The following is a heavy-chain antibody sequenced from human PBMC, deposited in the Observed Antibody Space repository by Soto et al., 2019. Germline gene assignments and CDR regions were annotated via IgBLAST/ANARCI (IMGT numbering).Heavy chain of an antibody. CDR3: ARDRTDSGYYTNWLDP. CDR1: GGTFGSNA. Sequence: SVKVSCKASGGTFGSNAITWVRQAPGQGLEWVGRIIPILGTTNYAQNLQGRVTISADKSTLTSYMELHSLTSDDTALYYCARDRTDSGYYTNWLDPWGQGTQVTVSS. D-gene: IGHD3-22*01. CDR2: IIPILGTT. V-gene: IGHV1-69*04. J-gene: IGHJ5*02.